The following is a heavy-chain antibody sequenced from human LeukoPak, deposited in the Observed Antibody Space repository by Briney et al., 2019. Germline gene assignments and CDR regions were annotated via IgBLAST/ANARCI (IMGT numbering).Heavy chain of an antibody. V-gene: IGHV3-11*06. CDR2: ISRTSSYT. D-gene: IGHD6-13*01. CDR1: GFTFSDYY. Sequence: GGSLRLSCAASGFTFSDYYMSWIRQAPGKGLEWASCISRTSSYTTYADSVKGRFNISRDNAKNSLYLQMNSLRGEDTAVYYCARLGSIAAAGTPDYWGQGTLVTVSS. CDR3: ARLGSIAAAGTPDY. J-gene: IGHJ4*02.